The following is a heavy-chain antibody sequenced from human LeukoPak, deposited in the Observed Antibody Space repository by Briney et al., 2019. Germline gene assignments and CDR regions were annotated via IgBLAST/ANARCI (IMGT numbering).Heavy chain of an antibody. D-gene: IGHD2-8*01. J-gene: IGHJ4*02. CDR3: AKRATIVLMVYAIDWFDY. V-gene: IGHV3-23*01. Sequence: GGSLRLSCAASGFTFSSYAMSWVRQAPGKGLEWVSAISGSGGSTYYADSVKGRFTISRDNSKNTLYLQMNSLRAEDTAVYYCAKRATIVLMVYAIDWFDYWGQGTPVTVSS. CDR1: GFTFSSYA. CDR2: ISGSGGST.